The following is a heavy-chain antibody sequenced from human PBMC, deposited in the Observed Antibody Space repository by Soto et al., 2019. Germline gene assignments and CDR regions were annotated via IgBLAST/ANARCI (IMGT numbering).Heavy chain of an antibody. Sequence: EMQLLESGGDLVQPGGSLRLSCAASGFTFSSYAMTWVRQAPGKGLEYVLAISGRGVTTYYADSMKGRFTISRDNSKNTLYLQLNSLRADDTAVYYCAKGRDDIGMVDAFEIWGQGTMVTVSS. CDR3: AKGRDDIGMVDAFEI. J-gene: IGHJ3*02. D-gene: IGHD2-15*01. CDR1: GFTFSSYA. V-gene: IGHV3-23*01. CDR2: ISGRGVTT.